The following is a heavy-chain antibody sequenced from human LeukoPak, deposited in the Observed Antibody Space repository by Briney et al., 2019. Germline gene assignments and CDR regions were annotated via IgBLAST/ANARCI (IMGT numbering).Heavy chain of an antibody. Sequence: GGSLRLSCAASGFTFSSYAMHWVRQAPGKGLEWVAVILYDGTNKYYADSVKGRFTISRDNSKNTLYLQMNTLRADDTAVYFCASAAGPFDHWGQGTLVTVSS. D-gene: IGHD6-13*01. CDR3: ASAAGPFDH. CDR2: ILYDGTNK. V-gene: IGHV3-30-3*01. J-gene: IGHJ4*02. CDR1: GFTFSSYA.